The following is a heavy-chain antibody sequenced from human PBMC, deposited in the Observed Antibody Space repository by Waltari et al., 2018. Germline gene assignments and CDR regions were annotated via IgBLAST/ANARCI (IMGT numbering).Heavy chain of an antibody. D-gene: IGHD3-16*01. J-gene: IGHJ4*02. CDR2: ITWNSGKV. Sequence: EVQLVESGGALVQPGRSLRLSCETSGFTYDVXXXHWVRQVPGKGLEWVAGITWNSGKVDYAGSVKGRFTISRDNAKNLLFLQMNSLRPEDTALYYCTKDLTHTNYEGFANWGLGTLVTVSS. CDR3: TKDLTHTNYEGFAN. CDR1: GFTYDVXX. V-gene: IGHV3-9*01.